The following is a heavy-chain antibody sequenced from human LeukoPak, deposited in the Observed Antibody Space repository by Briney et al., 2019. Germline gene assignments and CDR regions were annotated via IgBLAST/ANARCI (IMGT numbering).Heavy chain of an antibody. J-gene: IGHJ6*03. Sequence: ASVKVSCKASGYTFTSYDINWVRQATGQGLEWMGWMNPNSGNTGYAQKFQGRVTMTRNTSISTAYMELSSLRSEDTAMYYCARGGGWNGLSYYYYMDVWGKGTTVTVSS. CDR2: MNPNSGNT. D-gene: IGHD1-1*01. V-gene: IGHV1-8*01. CDR3: ARGGGWNGLSYYYYMDV. CDR1: GYTFTSYD.